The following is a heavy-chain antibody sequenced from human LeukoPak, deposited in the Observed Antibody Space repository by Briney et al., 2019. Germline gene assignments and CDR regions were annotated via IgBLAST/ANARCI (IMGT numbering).Heavy chain of an antibody. CDR1: GGSFSGYY. D-gene: IGHD1-26*01. J-gene: IGHJ3*02. CDR2: INHSGST. V-gene: IGHV4-34*01. Sequence: PSETLSLTCAVYGGSFSGYYWSWIRQPPGKGLEWIGEINHSGSTNYNPSLKSRVTISVDTSKNHFSLKLSSVTAADTAVYYCARLGYSGSYYERAFDIWGQGTMVTVSS. CDR3: ARLGYSGSYYERAFDI.